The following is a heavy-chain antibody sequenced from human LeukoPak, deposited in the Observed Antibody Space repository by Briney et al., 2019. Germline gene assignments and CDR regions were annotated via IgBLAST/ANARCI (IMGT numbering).Heavy chain of an antibody. J-gene: IGHJ4*02. V-gene: IGHV3-30*04. Sequence: GGSLRLSCAASGFTFRSYAMRWVRQAPGKGLEWVAVISYDGSNKYYADSVKGRFTISRDNSKNTLYLQMNSLRAEDTAVYYCARDKFFGYRPLGYWGQGTLVTASS. D-gene: IGHD3-3*01. CDR2: ISYDGSNK. CDR1: GFTFRSYA. CDR3: ARDKFFGYRPLGY.